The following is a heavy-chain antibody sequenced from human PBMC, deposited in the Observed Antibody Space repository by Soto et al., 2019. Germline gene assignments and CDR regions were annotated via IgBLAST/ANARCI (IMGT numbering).Heavy chain of an antibody. D-gene: IGHD3-3*01. Sequence: QVLLAQSGAEVKKPGASVKVSCKTSGYTFTSYIIQWVRQAPGQGLEWVGMINPSGGSTNYAQKFQGRVTVTRDTYTSTVYMDLSSLRSEDTAVYYSGRVRTRDYWSGYSPVDIWGQGTMVTVSS. CDR2: INPSGGST. V-gene: IGHV1-46*01. J-gene: IGHJ3*02. CDR3: GRVRTRDYWSGYSPVDI. CDR1: GYTFTSYI.